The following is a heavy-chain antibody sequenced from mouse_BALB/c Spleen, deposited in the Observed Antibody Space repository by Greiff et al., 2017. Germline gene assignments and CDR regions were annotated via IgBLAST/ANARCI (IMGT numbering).Heavy chain of an antibody. CDR2: ILPGSGST. J-gene: IGHJ3*01. CDR3: ARSLYRYDGFAY. V-gene: IGHV1-9*01. CDR1: GYTFSSYW. D-gene: IGHD2-14*01. Sequence: VQLQQSGAELMKPGASVKISCKATGYTFSSYWIEWVKQRPGHGLEWIGEILPGSGSTNYNEKFKGKATFTADTSSNTAYMQLSSLTSEDSAVYYCARSLYRYDGFAYWGQGTLVTVSA.